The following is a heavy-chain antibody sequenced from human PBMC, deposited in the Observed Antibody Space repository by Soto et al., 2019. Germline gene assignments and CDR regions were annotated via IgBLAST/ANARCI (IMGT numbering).Heavy chain of an antibody. CDR3: ARRSGSRGRRFDY. CDR1: GGSISSGGYY. CDR2: IYYRGST. J-gene: IGHJ4*02. V-gene: IGHV4-31*03. D-gene: IGHD1-26*01. Sequence: QVQLQESGPGLVKPSQTLSLTCTVSGGSISSGGYYWSWIGQHPGKGLEWIGYIYYRGSTYYNPSLKSRVTITVDTSKNQFSLKLSSVTAADTAVYYCARRSGSRGRRFDYWGQGTLVTVSS.